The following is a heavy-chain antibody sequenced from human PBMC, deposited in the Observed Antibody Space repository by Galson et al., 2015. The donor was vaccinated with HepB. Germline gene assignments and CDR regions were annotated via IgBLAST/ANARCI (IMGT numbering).Heavy chain of an antibody. J-gene: IGHJ6*02. V-gene: IGHV4-39*07. CDR1: GGSISSSSYY. CDR2: IYTSGST. Sequence: SETLSLTCTVSGGSISSSSYYWGWIRQPPGKGLEWIGRIYTSGSTNYNPSLKSRVTMSVDTSKNQFSLKMSSVTVADTAVYYCAREGPSVGRSMDVWGQGTTVTVSS. D-gene: IGHD1-26*01. CDR3: AREGPSVGRSMDV.